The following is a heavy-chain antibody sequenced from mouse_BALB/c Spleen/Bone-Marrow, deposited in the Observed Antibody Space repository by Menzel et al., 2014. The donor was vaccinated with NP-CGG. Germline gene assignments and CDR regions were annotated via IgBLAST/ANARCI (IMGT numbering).Heavy chain of an antibody. Sequence: DVHLVESGAELVKPGASVKLSCTASGFNIKDTYMYWVKQRPEQGLEWIGRIDPANGNTKYDPRFQGKATITADASSNTAYLQLSSLTSEDTAVYYCTGRYGWFAYWGQGTLVTVSA. J-gene: IGHJ3*01. D-gene: IGHD2-14*01. V-gene: IGHV14-3*02. CDR3: TGRYGWFAY. CDR2: IDPANGNT. CDR1: GFNIKDTY.